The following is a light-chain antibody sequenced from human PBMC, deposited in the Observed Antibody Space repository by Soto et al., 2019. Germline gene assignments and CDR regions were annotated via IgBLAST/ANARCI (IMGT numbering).Light chain of an antibody. CDR1: SSDVGGYNY. V-gene: IGLV2-8*01. J-gene: IGLJ2*01. Sequence: QSALTQPPSASGSPGQSVTISCTGTSSDVGGYNYVSWYQQHPGKAPKLMIYEVSKRPSGVPDSFSGSKSGNTASLTVSGLQAEDEADYYCTSYAGSNNFVVFGGVTKLTVL. CDR3: TSYAGSNNFVV. CDR2: EVS.